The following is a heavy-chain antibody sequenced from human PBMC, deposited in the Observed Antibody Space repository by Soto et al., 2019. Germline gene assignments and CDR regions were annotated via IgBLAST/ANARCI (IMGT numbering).Heavy chain of an antibody. Sequence: QVQLVQSGAEVKKPGSSVKVSCNASGGTFSSYAISWVRQAPGQGLEWMGGIIPIFGTANYAKKFQGRVTITADESTSTAYMELSSLRSEDTAVYYCERVDDILTGSYPPVPPVYWGQGTLVTVSS. J-gene: IGHJ4*02. CDR2: IIPIFGTA. CDR3: ERVDDILTGSYPPVPPVY. D-gene: IGHD3-9*01. CDR1: GGTFSSYA. V-gene: IGHV1-69*12.